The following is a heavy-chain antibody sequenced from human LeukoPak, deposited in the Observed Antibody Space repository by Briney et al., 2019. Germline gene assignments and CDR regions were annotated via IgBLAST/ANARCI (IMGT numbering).Heavy chain of an antibody. V-gene: IGHV4-30-4*08. CDR2: IYYSGST. CDR1: GGSISSGDYY. J-gene: IGHJ5*02. D-gene: IGHD3-10*01. CDR3: ARADITMVRGVFDP. Sequence: SETLSLTCTVSGGSISSGDYYWSWIRQPPGKGLEWIGYIYYSGSTYYNPSLKSRVTISVDTSKNQFSLKLSSVTAADTAVYYCARADITMVRGVFDPWGQGTLVTVSS.